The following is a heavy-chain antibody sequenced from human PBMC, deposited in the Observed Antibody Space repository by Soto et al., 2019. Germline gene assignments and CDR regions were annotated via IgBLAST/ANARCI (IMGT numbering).Heavy chain of an antibody. CDR3: ARDLEPTDLGELSLIDY. CDR2: IWYDGSNK. CDR1: GFTFSSYG. D-gene: IGHD3-16*02. Sequence: PGGSLRLSCAASGFTFSSYGMHWVRQAPGKGLEWVAVIWYDGSNKYYADSVKGRFTISRDNAKNTLYLQMNSLRAEDTAVYYCARDLEPTDLGELSLIDYWGQGTLVTVSS. V-gene: IGHV3-33*01. J-gene: IGHJ4*02.